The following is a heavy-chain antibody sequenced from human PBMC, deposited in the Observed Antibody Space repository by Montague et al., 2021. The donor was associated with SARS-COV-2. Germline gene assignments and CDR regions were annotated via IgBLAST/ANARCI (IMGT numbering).Heavy chain of an antibody. CDR1: GGSISSGSYY. CDR2: IYTSGST. D-gene: IGHD3-3*01. Sequence: TLSLTCAVSGGSISSGSYYWYWIRQPAGKGLEWIGRIYTSGSTNYNPSLKSRVTISVDTSKNQFSLKLSSVTAADTAVYYCARDAGPYEFTIFGVVTEPGWFDPWGQGTLVTVSS. CDR3: ARDAGPYEFTIFGVVTEPGWFDP. V-gene: IGHV4-61*02. J-gene: IGHJ5*02.